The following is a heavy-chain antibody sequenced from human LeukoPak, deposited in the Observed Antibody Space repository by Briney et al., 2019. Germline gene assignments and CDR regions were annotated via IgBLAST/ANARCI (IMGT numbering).Heavy chain of an antibody. D-gene: IGHD3-3*01. CDR2: LSCWGG. CDR3: AKAAGFCGKSGYYTGETICYFDY. CDR1: GITFHSYA. V-gene: IGHV3-23*01. J-gene: IGHJ4*02. Sequence: QPGGAPKLPCASSGITFHSYAMNWGRPAPGKGLEWVSTLSCWGGYYADSVKGRFTISRDNSKNTLYLQMNSLRAEDTALYYCAKAAGFCGKSGYYTGETICYFDYWGQGTLVTVSS.